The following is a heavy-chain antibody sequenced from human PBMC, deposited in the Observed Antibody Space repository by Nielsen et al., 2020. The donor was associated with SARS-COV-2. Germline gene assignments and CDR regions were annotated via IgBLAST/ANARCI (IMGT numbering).Heavy chain of an antibody. CDR3: AKLVDSSSWYDNFDY. D-gene: IGHD6-13*01. Sequence: GESLKISCAASGFTFSIYSMNWVRQAPGKGLEWVSSLSSSSSYIYYADSVKGRFTISRDNAKNSLYLQMNSLRAEDTAVYYCAKLVDSSSWYDNFDYWGQGTLVTVSS. CDR2: LSSSSSYI. CDR1: GFTFSIYS. V-gene: IGHV3-21*01. J-gene: IGHJ4*02.